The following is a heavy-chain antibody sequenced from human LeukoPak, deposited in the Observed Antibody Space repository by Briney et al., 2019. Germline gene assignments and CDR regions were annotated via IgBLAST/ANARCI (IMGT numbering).Heavy chain of an antibody. J-gene: IGHJ3*02. V-gene: IGHV3-23*01. CDR3: AKDVYYYGSGSHAFDI. CDR2: ISGSGGST. D-gene: IGHD3-10*01. Sequence: GGSLRLSRAASGFTFSSYAMSWVRQAPGKGLEWVSAISGSGGSTYYADSVKGRFTISRDNSKNTLYLQMNSLRAEDTAVYYCAKDVYYYGSGSHAFDIWGQGTMVTVSS. CDR1: GFTFSSYA.